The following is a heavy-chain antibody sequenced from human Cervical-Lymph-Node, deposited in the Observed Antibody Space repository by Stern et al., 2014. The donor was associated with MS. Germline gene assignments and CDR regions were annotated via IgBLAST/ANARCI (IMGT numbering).Heavy chain of an antibody. CDR1: GASIKTIGYF. Sequence: QVQLQESGPGLVKLSQTLSLTCTVSGASIKTIGYFWSWVRQPPGKGLEWIGFISHSGVTFYNETLKSRVTLSQDTSANQFSLRLTSVTAADTALYFCMRGDYWGRGILVAVSS. CDR3: MRGDY. CDR2: ISHSGVT. J-gene: IGHJ4*02. V-gene: IGHV4-31*03.